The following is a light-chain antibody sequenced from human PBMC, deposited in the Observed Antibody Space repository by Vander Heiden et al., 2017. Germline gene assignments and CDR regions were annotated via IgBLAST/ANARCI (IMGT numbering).Light chain of an antibody. Sequence: FMLPQPHAVSESPGTPVTIPCTGSSGSMARTYVQWDQQRPGSAPTTVVYEYNQRPSGGPDRFSGSSDKSSNSASPTISGLKAEEEAYYYCQSYDSSNSVVFGGGTKLTVL. V-gene: IGLV6-57*02. CDR2: EYN. CDR3: QSYDSSNSVV. J-gene: IGLJ2*01. CDR1: SGSMARTY.